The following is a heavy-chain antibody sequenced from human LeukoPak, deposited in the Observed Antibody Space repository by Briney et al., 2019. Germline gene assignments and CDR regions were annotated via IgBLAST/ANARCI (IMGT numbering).Heavy chain of an antibody. Sequence: GGSLRLSCAASGFTFSSYDMHWVRQATGKGLEWVSAIGTAGDTYYPGSVKGRFTISRENAKNSLYLQMNSLRAGDTAVYYCARGSTPLPRDSRTNNFDYWGQGTLVTVSS. J-gene: IGHJ4*02. CDR3: ARGSTPLPRDSRTNNFDY. CDR1: GFTFSSYD. CDR2: IGTAGDT. D-gene: IGHD2-21*02. V-gene: IGHV3-13*01.